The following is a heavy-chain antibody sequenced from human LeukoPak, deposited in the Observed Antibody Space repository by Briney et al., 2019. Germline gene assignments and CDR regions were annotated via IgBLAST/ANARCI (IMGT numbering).Heavy chain of an antibody. Sequence: GGSLRLSCAASGFTFSSYAMSWVRQAPGKGLEWVSAISGSGSSTYYADSVKGRFTISRDNSKNTLYLQMNSLRAEDTAVYYCARGSGYSYGFTGRERTKSRLDYWGQGTLVTVSS. CDR1: GFTFSSYA. D-gene: IGHD5-18*01. J-gene: IGHJ4*02. CDR3: ARGSGYSYGFTGRERTKSRLDY. V-gene: IGHV3-23*01. CDR2: ISGSGSST.